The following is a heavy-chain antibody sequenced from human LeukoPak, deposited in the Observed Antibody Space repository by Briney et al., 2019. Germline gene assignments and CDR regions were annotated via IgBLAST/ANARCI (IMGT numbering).Heavy chain of an antibody. J-gene: IGHJ3*01. CDR3: ARSSYSSSSSV. V-gene: IGHV3-7*03. D-gene: IGHD6-6*01. Sequence: GGSLRLSCAVSGFTFSGFWMSWSRQAPGKGLEWVASINSDGSEGYYADVVKGRFTISRDNAKNSLYLQINSLRAEDTAVYYCARSSYSSSSSVWGQGTIVTVSS. CDR2: INSDGSEG. CDR1: GFTFSGFW.